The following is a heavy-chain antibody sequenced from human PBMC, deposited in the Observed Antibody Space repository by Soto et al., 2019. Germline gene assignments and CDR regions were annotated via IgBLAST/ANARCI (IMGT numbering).Heavy chain of an antibody. Sequence: QVQLVQSGAEVKKPGSSVKVSCKASGGTVSYYTISWVRQAPGQGLEWMGRIIPILGIANYAQKFQGRVTLTADKSTSTVYMELSSLRSEDTAVYYCARNYGGNSYWGQGTLVTVSS. CDR2: IIPILGIA. CDR1: GGTVSYYT. V-gene: IGHV1-69*02. CDR3: ARNYGGNSY. D-gene: IGHD4-17*01. J-gene: IGHJ4*02.